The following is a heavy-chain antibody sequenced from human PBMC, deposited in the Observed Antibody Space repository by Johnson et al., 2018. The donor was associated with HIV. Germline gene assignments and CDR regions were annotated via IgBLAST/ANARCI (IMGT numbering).Heavy chain of an antibody. CDR2: LKSRTDGETA. CDR1: GFTFTNAW. Sequence: VQLVESGGGLVKPGGSLRLSCAASGFTFTNAWMHWVRQAPGKGLEWVGRLKSRTDGETADYAAPVKGRFTISRDDSKNTLYLQMNSLKTEDTAVYYCAKDRMYDYGDYGGALDIWGQGTMVTVSS. CDR3: AKDRMYDYGDYGGALDI. J-gene: IGHJ3*02. V-gene: IGHV3-15*01. D-gene: IGHD4-17*01.